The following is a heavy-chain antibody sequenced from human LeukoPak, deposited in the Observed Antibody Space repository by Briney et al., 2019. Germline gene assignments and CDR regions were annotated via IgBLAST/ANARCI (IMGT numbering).Heavy chain of an antibody. V-gene: IGHV3-21*01. Sequence: GWSLRLSCAASGFTVSTYSMNWVRQAPGKGLEWVSAISSSSRYIYYAASVKGRFTISRDNAKNSLYLQMNSLRAEDAAVYYCARVPAALAFFDNWGQGALVTVSS. CDR1: GFTVSTYS. J-gene: IGHJ4*02. D-gene: IGHD2-2*01. CDR3: ARVPAALAFFDN. CDR2: ISSSSRYI.